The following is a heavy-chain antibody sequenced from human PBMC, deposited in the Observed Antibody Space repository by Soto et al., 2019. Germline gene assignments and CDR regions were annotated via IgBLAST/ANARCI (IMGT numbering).Heavy chain of an antibody. Sequence: SQTLSLTCAISGDSVSSNSPAWNWIRQSPSRGLEWLGRTYYKSEWNNDYALSVKSRITINPDTSNNQFSLHLHSVTPEDTAVYYCTGITLFRGMEVPGQGTTVTVS. J-gene: IGHJ6*02. CDR2: TYYKSEWNN. CDR1: GDSVSSNSPA. V-gene: IGHV6-1*01. D-gene: IGHD3-10*01. CDR3: TGITLFRGMEV.